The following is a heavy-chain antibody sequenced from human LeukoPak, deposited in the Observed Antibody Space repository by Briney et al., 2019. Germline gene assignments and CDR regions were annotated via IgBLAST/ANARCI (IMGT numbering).Heavy chain of an antibody. V-gene: IGHV4-4*07. CDR2: IYTSGST. CDR1: GGSISSYY. J-gene: IGHJ4*02. D-gene: IGHD3-22*01. CDR3: ARDSRYDSSGYYVY. Sequence: PSETLSLTCTVSGGSISSYYWSWIRQPAGKGLEWIGRIYTSGSTNYNPSLKSRVTMSVDTSKNQFSLKLISVTAADTAVYYCARDSRYDSSGYYVYWGQGTLVTVSS.